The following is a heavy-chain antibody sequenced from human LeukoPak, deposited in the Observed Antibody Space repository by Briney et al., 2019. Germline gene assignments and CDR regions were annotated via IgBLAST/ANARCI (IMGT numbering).Heavy chain of an antibody. J-gene: IGHJ4*02. CDR3: AKDSSGTGLTYYFDY. CDR2: IWYDGSNK. CDR1: GFTFSSYG. Sequence: GRSLRLSCAASGFTFSSYGMHWVRQAPGKGLEWVAVIWYDGSNKYYADSVKGRFTISRDSSKDTLYLQMNSLRAEDTAVYYCAKDSSGTGLTYYFDYWGQGTLVTVSS. V-gene: IGHV3-33*06. D-gene: IGHD1-14*01.